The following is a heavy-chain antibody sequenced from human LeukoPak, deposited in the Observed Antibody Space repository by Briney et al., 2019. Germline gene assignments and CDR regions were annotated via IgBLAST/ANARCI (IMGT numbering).Heavy chain of an antibody. J-gene: IGHJ6*02. CDR3: ARHRVLAAVPAAIEVGPTYYYYGMDV. CDR1: GYSFTTYW. D-gene: IGHD2-2*02. V-gene: IGHV5-51*01. Sequence: GESLKISCKASGYSFTTYWIAWVRQMPGKGLEWMGIIYPGDSDTRYSPSFQGQVTISADKSISTAYLQWSSLKASDTAMYYCARHRVLAAVPAAIEVGPTYYYYGMDVWGQGTTVTVSS. CDR2: IYPGDSDT.